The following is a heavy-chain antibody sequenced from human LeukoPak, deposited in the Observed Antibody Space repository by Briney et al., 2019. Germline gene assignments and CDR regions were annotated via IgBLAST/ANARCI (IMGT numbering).Heavy chain of an antibody. CDR3: ARTTYDWSFDY. V-gene: IGHV4-39*01. D-gene: IGHD3-9*01. CDR1: GGSISSSSYY. Sequence: SETLSLTCTVSGGSISSSSYYRGWIRQPPGKGLEWIGTIYYSGSTYYNPSLKSRVTISVDTSKNQFSLRLSSVTAADTAVYYCARTTYDWSFDYWGQGTLVTVSS. CDR2: IYYSGST. J-gene: IGHJ4*02.